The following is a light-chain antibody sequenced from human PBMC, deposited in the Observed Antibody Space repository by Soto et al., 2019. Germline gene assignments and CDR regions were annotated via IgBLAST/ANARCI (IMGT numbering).Light chain of an antibody. CDR1: QSVTSK. Sequence: EVVLTQSPGTLSLSPGDRATLSCGASQSVTSKLAWYQQKPGQAPRLLISGASNRATGIPDRFSGSGSGTDFTLTINSLQSEDSAVYYCQQHNQWPITFGQGTRLEIK. CDR2: GAS. V-gene: IGKV3D-15*01. CDR3: QQHNQWPIT. J-gene: IGKJ5*01.